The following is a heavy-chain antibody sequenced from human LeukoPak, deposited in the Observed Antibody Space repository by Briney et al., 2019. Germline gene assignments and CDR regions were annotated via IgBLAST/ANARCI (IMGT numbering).Heavy chain of an antibody. J-gene: IGHJ4*02. CDR3: ARDQANYYDSSGYSGGNDY. CDR1: GGSISSYY. V-gene: IGHV4-59*12. Sequence: SETLSLTCTVSGGSISSYYWSWIRQPPGKGLEWIGYIYYSGSTYYNPSLKSRVTISVDTSKNQFSLKLSSVTAADTAVYYCARDQANYYDSSGYSGGNDYWGQGTLVTVSS. CDR2: IYYSGST. D-gene: IGHD3-22*01.